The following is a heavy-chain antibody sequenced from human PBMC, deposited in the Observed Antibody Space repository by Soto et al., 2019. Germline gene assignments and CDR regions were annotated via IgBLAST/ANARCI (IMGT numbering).Heavy chain of an antibody. CDR1: GGTFSSYA. D-gene: IGHD6-19*01. V-gene: IGHV1-69*13. CDR2: IIPIFGTA. Sequence: SVKVSCKASGGTFSSYAISWVRQAPGQGLEWMGGIIPIFGTANYAQKFQGRVTITADESTSTAYMELSSLRSEDTAVYYCARSTAVAGTDYFDYWGQGTLVTVSS. J-gene: IGHJ4*02. CDR3: ARSTAVAGTDYFDY.